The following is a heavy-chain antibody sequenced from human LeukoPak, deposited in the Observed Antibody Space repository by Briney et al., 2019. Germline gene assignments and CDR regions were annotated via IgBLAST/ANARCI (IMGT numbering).Heavy chain of an antibody. V-gene: IGHV4-4*07. CDR1: GGSISSYY. J-gene: IGHJ4*02. D-gene: IGHD6-13*01. CDR3: ARVGSSSSWYYFDY. CDR2: IYSSGRT. Sequence: SETLSLTCSVSGGSISSYYSNWIRQPAGKGLEWIGRIYSSGRTNYNPSLRSRVTMSVDTSKNQFSLKLSSVPAADTAVYYCARVGSSSSWYYFDYWGQGTLVTVSS.